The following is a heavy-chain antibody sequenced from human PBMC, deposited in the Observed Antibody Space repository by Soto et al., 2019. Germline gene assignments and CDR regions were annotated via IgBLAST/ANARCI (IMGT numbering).Heavy chain of an antibody. CDR3: ASGVVLPLTYGLDV. V-gene: IGHV1-69*01. J-gene: IGHJ6*02. CDR1: GGTFSSAA. CDR2: IIPIFGTA. Sequence: QVQLVQSGAEVKKPGSSVRVSCKASGGTFSSAAISWVRQAPGQGLEWMGGIIPIFGTANYAQKFQGRVTIIADESTSTAHMELSSLRSEDTAIYYCASGVVLPLTYGLDVWGQGTTVTVSS. D-gene: IGHD2-2*01.